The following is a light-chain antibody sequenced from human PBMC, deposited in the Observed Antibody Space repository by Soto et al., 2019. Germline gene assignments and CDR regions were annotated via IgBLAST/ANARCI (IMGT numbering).Light chain of an antibody. CDR3: QQSVKSQWT. Sequence: EIVLTQSPGTLSLSPGDRGTLSCRASQNVDTRYFAWYQQKPGQAPRLLIYAASFRATGTPDRFSGSGSGRDFSLTISRLEPEDVDLYYCQQSVKSQWTLGQGTKVDIK. CDR2: AAS. V-gene: IGKV3-20*01. J-gene: IGKJ1*01. CDR1: QNVDTRY.